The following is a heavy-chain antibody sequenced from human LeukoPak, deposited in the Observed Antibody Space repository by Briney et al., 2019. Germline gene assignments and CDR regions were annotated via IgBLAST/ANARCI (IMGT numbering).Heavy chain of an antibody. CDR2: IYYSGST. Sequence: SETLSLTCTVSGGSISSSSYYWGWIRQPPGKGLEWIGSIYYSGSTYYNPSLKSRVTMSVDTSKNQFSLKLSSVTAADTAVYYCARASGWYGGYYFDYWGQGTLVTVSS. J-gene: IGHJ4*02. V-gene: IGHV4-39*07. CDR1: GGSISSSSYY. D-gene: IGHD6-19*01. CDR3: ARASGWYGGYYFDY.